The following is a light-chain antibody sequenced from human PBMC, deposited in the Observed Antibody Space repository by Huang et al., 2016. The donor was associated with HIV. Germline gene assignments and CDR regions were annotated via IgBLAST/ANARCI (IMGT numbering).Light chain of an antibody. CDR2: GSS. J-gene: IGKJ1*01. Sequence: ENLMTQSPSTLSVSPGESATLSCRASQSVFKNLAWYQQKPGQAPNILIYGSSTRAAGIPARFSGSGSGTDFTLTISSLQSEDFAVYYCQQYNTSPRTFGQGTKVEV. CDR1: QSVFKN. V-gene: IGKV3-15*01. CDR3: QQYNTSPRT.